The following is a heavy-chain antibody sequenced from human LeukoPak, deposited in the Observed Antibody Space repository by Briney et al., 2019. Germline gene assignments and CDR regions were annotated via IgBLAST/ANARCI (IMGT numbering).Heavy chain of an antibody. CDR2: MYYSGST. CDR1: GGSMSRYY. D-gene: IGHD3-3*02. J-gene: IGHJ4*02. V-gene: IGHV4-59*01. Sequence: PSETLSLTCTVSGGSMSRYYWGWIRQPPGKGLEWIGYMYYSGSTKYNPSLKSRVTISVDTFKNQFSLKLSSVTAADTAVYYCARSSTGSYFDYWGQGTLVTVSS. CDR3: ARSSTGSYFDY.